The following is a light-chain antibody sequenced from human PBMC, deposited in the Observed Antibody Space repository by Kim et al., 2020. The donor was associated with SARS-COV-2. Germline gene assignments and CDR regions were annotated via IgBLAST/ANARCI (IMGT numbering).Light chain of an antibody. Sequence: EIVLTQSPATLSLSPGERATLSCRASQSVSSSLAWYQQKPGQAPRLLIYDASNRATGIPARFSGSGSGTDFTLTITSLEPEDFAVYYCQQRSNWRFTFGPGTKVDIK. V-gene: IGKV3-11*01. CDR3: QQRSNWRFT. CDR1: QSVSSS. J-gene: IGKJ3*01. CDR2: DAS.